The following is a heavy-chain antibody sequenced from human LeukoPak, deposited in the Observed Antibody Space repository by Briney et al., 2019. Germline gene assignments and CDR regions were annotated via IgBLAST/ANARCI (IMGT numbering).Heavy chain of an antibody. V-gene: IGHV1-8*01. J-gene: IGHJ4*02. D-gene: IGHD3-10*01. CDR1: GYTFTSYD. CDR3: ARKMRDSGSYPD. CDR2: MNPNSGNT. Sequence: ASVKVSCKASGYTFTSYDINWVRQATGQGLEWMGWMNPNSGNTGYAQKFQGRVTMTRNTSISTAYMELSSLRSEDTAVYYCARKMRDSGSYPDWGPGTLVTVSS.